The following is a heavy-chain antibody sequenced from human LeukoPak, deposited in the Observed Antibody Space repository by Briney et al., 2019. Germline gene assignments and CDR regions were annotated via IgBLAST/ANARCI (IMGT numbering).Heavy chain of an antibody. CDR3: ARSHIVVVTASSPPDY. J-gene: IGHJ4*02. CDR1: GYTFTSYG. Sequence: ASVKVSCKASGYTFTSYGISLVRQAPGQGLEWMGWISAYNGNTNYAQKLQGRVTMTTDTSTSTAYMELRSLRSDDTAVYYCARSHIVVVTASSPPDYWGQGTLVTVSS. CDR2: ISAYNGNT. D-gene: IGHD2-21*02. V-gene: IGHV1-18*01.